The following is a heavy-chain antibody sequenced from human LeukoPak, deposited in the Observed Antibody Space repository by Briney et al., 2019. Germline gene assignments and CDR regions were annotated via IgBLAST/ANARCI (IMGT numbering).Heavy chain of an antibody. CDR1: GFTFSSYG. Sequence: PGGSLRLSCAASGFTFSSYGMHWVRQAPGKGLEWVAYIRYDGSNKYYADSVKGRFTISRDISKNTLYLQMNSLRPDDTAVYYCATVSLTPFDYWGQGTLVTVSS. D-gene: IGHD3-9*01. J-gene: IGHJ4*02. V-gene: IGHV3-30*02. CDR2: IRYDGSNK. CDR3: ATVSLTPFDY.